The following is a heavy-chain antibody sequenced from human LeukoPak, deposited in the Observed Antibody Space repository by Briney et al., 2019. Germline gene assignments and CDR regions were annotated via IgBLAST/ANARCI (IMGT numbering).Heavy chain of an antibody. Sequence: GGSLRLSCAASGFTFNSYAMSWVRQAPGKRLEWVSTISATGGSTYYADSVKGRFTISRDNSNNTLYLQMNSLRAEDTAVYYCAKDAPQYILMGYWGQGTLVTVSS. V-gene: IGHV3-23*01. D-gene: IGHD3-16*01. CDR1: GFTFNSYA. CDR2: ISATGGST. J-gene: IGHJ4*02. CDR3: AKDAPQYILMGY.